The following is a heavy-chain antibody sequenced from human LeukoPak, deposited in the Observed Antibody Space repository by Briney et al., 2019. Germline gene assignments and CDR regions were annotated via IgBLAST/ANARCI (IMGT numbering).Heavy chain of an antibody. J-gene: IGHJ4*02. D-gene: IGHD4-17*01. CDR1: GVSISSYYWT. Sequence: TLSLTCTVSGVSISSYYWTWIRQPPGKALEWLALIYWNNDNRYSPSLRSRLTSTKDTSKNQVVLTMTKMDPVDTATYYCAHYGDYRFLYYFDHWGQGTLVTVSS. V-gene: IGHV2-5*01. CDR3: AHYGDYRFLYYFDH. CDR2: IYWNNDN.